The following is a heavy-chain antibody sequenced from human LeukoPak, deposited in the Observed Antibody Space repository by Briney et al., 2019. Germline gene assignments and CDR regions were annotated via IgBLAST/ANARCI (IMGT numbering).Heavy chain of an antibody. CDR3: ARSRTFWDVDTAMAPVDY. CDR1: GFTFSSYW. V-gene: IGHV3-21*01. CDR2: ISSSSSYI. Sequence: PGGSLRLSCAASGFTFSSYWMTWVRQAPGKGLEWVSSISSSSSYIYYADSVKGRFTISRDNAKNSLYLQMNSLRAEDTAVYYCARSRTFWDVDTAMAPVDYWGQGTLVTVSS. J-gene: IGHJ4*02. D-gene: IGHD5-18*01.